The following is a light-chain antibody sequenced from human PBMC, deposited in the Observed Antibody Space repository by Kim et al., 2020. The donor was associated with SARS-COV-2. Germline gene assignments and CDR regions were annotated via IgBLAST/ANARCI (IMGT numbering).Light chain of an antibody. CDR2: GNN. Sequence: QSVLTQPPSVSGAPGQRVTISCTGSSSNIGAHYDVHWYQQLPGTAPKLLIDGNNNRPSGVPDRFSGSKSGTSAALAITGLQAEDEADYDCQSYDRSLSGLIFGGGTRLTVL. CDR3: QSYDRSLSGLI. J-gene: IGLJ2*01. V-gene: IGLV1-40*01. CDR1: SSNIGAHYD.